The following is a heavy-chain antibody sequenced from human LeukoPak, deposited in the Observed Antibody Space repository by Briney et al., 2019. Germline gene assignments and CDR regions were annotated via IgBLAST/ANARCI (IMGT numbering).Heavy chain of an antibody. CDR3: ARERYSDSTVDFDY. CDR1: GGSFSGYY. Sequence: SSETLSLTCAVHGGSFSGYYWSWSRQPPGEGLEWGGEINHSGSTNYNPSLKSRVTISVDTSKNQFSLKLSSVTAADTAVYYCARERYSDSTVDFDYWGQETLLTVSS. CDR2: INHSGST. V-gene: IGHV4-34*01. J-gene: IGHJ4*02. D-gene: IGHD5-12*01.